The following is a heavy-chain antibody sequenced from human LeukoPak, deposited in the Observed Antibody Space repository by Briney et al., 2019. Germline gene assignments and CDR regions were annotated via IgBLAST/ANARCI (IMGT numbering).Heavy chain of an antibody. J-gene: IGHJ2*01. Sequence: PSETLPLICTVSGGSIISCYWNWIRQPPGKGLEWIGNIYYSGSTNYNPSLKSRVTISVDTSKKQFSLKLSSVTAADTAVYYCARQAIPPYEGSGYYLNDYCYFDLWGRGTLVTVSS. CDR3: ARQAIPPYEGSGYYLNDYCYFDL. D-gene: IGHD3-22*01. CDR2: IYYSGST. CDR1: GGSIISCY. V-gene: IGHV4-59*08.